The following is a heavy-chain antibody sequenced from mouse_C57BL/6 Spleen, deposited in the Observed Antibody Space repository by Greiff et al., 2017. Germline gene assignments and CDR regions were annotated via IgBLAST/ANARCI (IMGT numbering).Heavy chain of an antibody. CDR3: ARGYYYGSSLYYFDY. D-gene: IGHD1-1*01. J-gene: IGHJ2*01. CDR1: GYTFTSYW. Sequence: QVQLQQPGAELVRPGTSVKLSCKASGYTFTSYWMHWVKQRPGQGLEWIGVIDPSDSYTNYNQKFKGKATLTVDTSSSTAYMQLSSLTSEDSAVYYCARGYYYGSSLYYFDYWGQGTTLTVSS. CDR2: IDPSDSYT. V-gene: IGHV1-59*01.